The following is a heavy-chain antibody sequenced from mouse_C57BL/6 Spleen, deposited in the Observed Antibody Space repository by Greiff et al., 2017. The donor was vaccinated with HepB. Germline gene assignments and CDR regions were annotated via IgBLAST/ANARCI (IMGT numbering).Heavy chain of an antibody. J-gene: IGHJ2*01. D-gene: IGHD1-1*01. CDR1: GYTFTSYW. Sequence: QVQLQQPGAELVRPGSSVKLSCKASGYTFTSYWMHWVKQRPIQGLEWIGNIDPSDSETHYNQKFKDKATLTVDKSSSTAYMQRSSLTSEDSAVYYCARRCGSAYCDYWGQGTTLTVSS. V-gene: IGHV1-52*01. CDR3: ARRCGSAYCDY. CDR2: IDPSDSET.